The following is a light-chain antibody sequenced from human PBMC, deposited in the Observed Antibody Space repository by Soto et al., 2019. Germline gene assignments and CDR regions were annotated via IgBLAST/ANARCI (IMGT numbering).Light chain of an antibody. J-gene: IGKJ1*01. CDR1: QSVLYTSNSNNY. CDR3: QQYYSSPPT. Sequence: DIEMTQSPDSLAVSLGERATINCRSSQSVLYTSNSNNYLAWYQQKPGQTPKLLIHWASIRESGVPDRFSGSGSATDFTLTIDRLQAEDVAVYYCQQYYSSPPTFGQGIKVEI. CDR2: WAS. V-gene: IGKV4-1*01.